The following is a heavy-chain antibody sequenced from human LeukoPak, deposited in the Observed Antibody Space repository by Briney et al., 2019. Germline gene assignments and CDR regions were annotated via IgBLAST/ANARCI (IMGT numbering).Heavy chain of an antibody. V-gene: IGHV3-30-3*01. CDR1: GFTFSSYA. CDR2: ISYDGSNK. Sequence: GGSLRLSCAASGFTFSSYAMHWVRQAPGKGLEWVAVISYDGSNKYYADSVKGRFTISRDNSKNTLYLQMNSLRAEDTAVYYCARDPSPFGSRHFDAWGPGTLVTVSS. CDR3: ARDPSPFGSRHFDA. J-gene: IGHJ4*02. D-gene: IGHD2/OR15-2a*01.